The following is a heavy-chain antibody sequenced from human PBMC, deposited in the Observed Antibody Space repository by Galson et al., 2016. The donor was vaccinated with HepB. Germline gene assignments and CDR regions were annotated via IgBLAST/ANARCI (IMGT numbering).Heavy chain of an antibody. CDR2: MYYSGRT. CDR1: GGSISSSSYY. D-gene: IGHD5-18*01. V-gene: IGHV4-39*07. J-gene: IGHJ5*02. Sequence: SETLSLTCTVSGGSISSSSYYWGWIRQPPGKGLEWIGSMYYSGRTYYNPSLKSRVTISEDTSKNQFSLKLNSVTAADTATYYCARLQLWEGGWFDPWGQGTLVTVSS. CDR3: ARLQLWEGGWFDP.